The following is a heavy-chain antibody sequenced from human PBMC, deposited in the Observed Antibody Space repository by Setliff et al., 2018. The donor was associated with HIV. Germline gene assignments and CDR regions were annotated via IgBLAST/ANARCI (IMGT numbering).Heavy chain of an antibody. Sequence: SETLSLTCTVSGGYITTYYWSWIRQPPGKGLEWIGYIYYSGSTNYNPSLKSRVTILVDTSKNQFTLKLSSVTAADTAVYYCARLHYYDRSGLTVGAFDIWGQGTMVTVSS. CDR3: ARLHYYDRSGLTVGAFDI. V-gene: IGHV4-59*08. CDR1: GGYITTYY. CDR2: IYYSGST. J-gene: IGHJ3*02. D-gene: IGHD3-22*01.